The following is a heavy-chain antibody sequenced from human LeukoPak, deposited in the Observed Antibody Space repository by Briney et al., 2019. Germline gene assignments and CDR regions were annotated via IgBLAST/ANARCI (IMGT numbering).Heavy chain of an antibody. CDR1: GGTFSSYA. D-gene: IGHD3-22*01. CDR2: IIPIFGTA. Sequence: ASVKVSCKASGGTFSSYAISWVRQAPGQGLEWMGGIIPIFGTANYAQKFQGRVTITTDESTSTAYMELSSLRSEDTAVYYCARTAYYYDSSQDCWGQGTLVTVSS. J-gene: IGHJ4*02. CDR3: ARTAYYYDSSQDC. V-gene: IGHV1-69*05.